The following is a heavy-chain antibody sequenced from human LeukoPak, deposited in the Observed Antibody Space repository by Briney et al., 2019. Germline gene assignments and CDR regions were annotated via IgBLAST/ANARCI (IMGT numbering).Heavy chain of an antibody. CDR1: GGSISNYY. CDR3: GGLGESFGY. Sequence: SETLSLTCTVSGGSISNYYWNWIRQPPGKGLEWIGYIYFTGSTNYNPSLKSRVTISLDTSKNQFSLKLSSVTAADTAVYYCGGLGESFGYWGQGTLVTVSS. CDR2: IYFTGST. V-gene: IGHV4-59*08. D-gene: IGHD3-10*01. J-gene: IGHJ4*02.